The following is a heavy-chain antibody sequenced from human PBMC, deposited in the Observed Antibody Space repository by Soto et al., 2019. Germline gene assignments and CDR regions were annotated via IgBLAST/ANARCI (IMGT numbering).Heavy chain of an antibody. CDR1: GGSLSRYF. CDR3: AREAVKDDFWSGYYSPYYYYYLDV. V-gene: IGHV4-59*01. J-gene: IGHJ6*03. Sequence: QVQLQESGPGLVKPSGTLSLTCTVSGGSLSRYFWSWIRQPPGKGLEWIGYIYYSGSTNYNPSLKGRVTISVDTSKNQFSLNLRSATAADTAVYYCAREAVKDDFWSGYYSPYYYYYLDVWGKGTTVTVSS. D-gene: IGHD3-3*01. CDR2: IYYSGST.